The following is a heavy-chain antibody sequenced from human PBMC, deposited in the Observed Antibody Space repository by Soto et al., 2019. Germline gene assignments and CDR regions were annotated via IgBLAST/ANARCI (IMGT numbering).Heavy chain of an antibody. D-gene: IGHD2-21*02. CDR3: ARGAVTAEDY. CDR2: ISYSGNT. J-gene: IGHJ4*02. CDR1: GDSITSVGYY. Sequence: QVQLQESGPGLVKPSQTLSLTCTVSGDSITSVGYYWSWIRQHPGKGLEWIGYISYSGNTYYNPSLKSRVTISVDTSKNQFSLNLTSVTAADTAVYYSARGAVTAEDYWGQGTLVTVSS. V-gene: IGHV4-31*03.